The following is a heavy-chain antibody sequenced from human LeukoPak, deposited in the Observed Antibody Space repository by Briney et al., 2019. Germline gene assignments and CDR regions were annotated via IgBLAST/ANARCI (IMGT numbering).Heavy chain of an antibody. CDR3: ARVLTGTNDAFDI. D-gene: IGHD1-1*01. Sequence: SETLSLTCTVSGGSISSGDYYWSWIRQPPGKGLEWIGYIYYSGSTYYNPSLKSRVTISVDTSKNQFSLKLSSVTAADTAMYYCARVLTGTNDAFDIWGQGTMVTVSS. CDR2: IYYSGST. V-gene: IGHV4-30-4*02. J-gene: IGHJ3*02. CDR1: GGSISSGDYY.